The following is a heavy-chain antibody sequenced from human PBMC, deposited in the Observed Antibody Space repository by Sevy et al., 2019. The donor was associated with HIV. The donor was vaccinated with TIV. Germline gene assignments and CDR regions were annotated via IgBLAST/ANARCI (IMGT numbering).Heavy chain of an antibody. CDR2: VTSDGAT. J-gene: IGHJ4*02. V-gene: IGHV3-23*01. CDR1: GLTFTTTG. CDR3: AGGDTTMITDLDY. Sequence: GGSLRLSCVASGLTFTTTGMSWVRQAPGKGLEGVAGVTSDGATYYADSVRDRFTVSRDNSKNTLYLQLNSLRADDMAVFYCAGGDTTMITDLDYWGQGTLVTVSS. D-gene: IGHD3-16*01.